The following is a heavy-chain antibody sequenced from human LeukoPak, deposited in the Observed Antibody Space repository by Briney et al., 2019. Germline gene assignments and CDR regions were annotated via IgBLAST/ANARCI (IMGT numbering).Heavy chain of an antibody. V-gene: IGHV1-18*01. CDR2: ISAYNGNT. CDR3: AKGGATHSSSSPLDY. J-gene: IGHJ4*02. D-gene: IGHD6-6*01. Sequence: ASVKVSCKASGYTFTSYGISWVRQAPGQGLEWMGWISAYNGNTNYAQKLQGRVTMTTDTSTSTAYMELRSLRSDDTAVYYCAKGGATHSSSSPLDYWGQGTLVTVSS. CDR1: GYTFTSYG.